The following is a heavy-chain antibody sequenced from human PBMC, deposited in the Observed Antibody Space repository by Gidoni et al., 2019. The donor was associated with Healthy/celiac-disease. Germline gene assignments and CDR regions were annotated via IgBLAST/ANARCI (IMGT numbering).Heavy chain of an antibody. D-gene: IGHD3-22*01. J-gene: IGHJ6*03. CDR2: IIPIFGTA. CDR1: GGTFSSYA. CDR3: ASAYYDSSGYSYYYYYYMDV. Sequence: QVQLVQSGAEVKKPGSSVKVSCKASGGTFSSYAISWVRQAPGQGLEWMGGIIPIFGTANYAQKFQGRVTITADESTSTAYMELSSLRSEDTAVYYCASAYYDSSGYSYYYYYYMDVWGKGTTVTVSS. V-gene: IGHV1-69*01.